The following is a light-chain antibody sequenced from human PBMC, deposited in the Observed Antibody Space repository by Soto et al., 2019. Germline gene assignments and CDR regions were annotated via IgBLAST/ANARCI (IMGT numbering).Light chain of an antibody. V-gene: IGKV3-20*01. J-gene: IGKJ1*01. CDR2: GAS. Sequence: EIVLTQSPGTLSLSPGARATLSCRAGQSASSRYLAWYQQKPGQAPRLLIYGASSRATGIPDRFSGSGSGTDFTLTISRLEPEDFAVYYCQQYGSSPWTFGQGTKVEIK. CDR3: QQYGSSPWT. CDR1: QSASSRY.